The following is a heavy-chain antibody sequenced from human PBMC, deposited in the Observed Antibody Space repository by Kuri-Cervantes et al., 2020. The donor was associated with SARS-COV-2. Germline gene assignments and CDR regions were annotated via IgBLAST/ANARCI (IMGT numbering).Heavy chain of an antibody. CDR2: INGDGSTR. D-gene: IGHD3-22*01. Sequence: GESLKISCVASGFTFRSYWMHWVRQAPGKGLVWVSRINGDGSTRTYANSVKGRFTISRDNSKNTLYLQMNSLRAEDTAVYYCAKAVVSYYYYGMDVWGQGTTVTVSS. V-gene: IGHV3-74*03. J-gene: IGHJ6*02. CDR3: AKAVVSYYYYGMDV. CDR1: GFTFRSYW.